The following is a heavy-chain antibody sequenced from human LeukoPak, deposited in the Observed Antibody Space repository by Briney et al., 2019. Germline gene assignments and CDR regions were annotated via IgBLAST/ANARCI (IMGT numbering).Heavy chain of an antibody. Sequence: GASVKVSFKASGGTFSTYYAISWVRQAPGQGLEWMGRIIPIVGTANYAQKFQGRVTMTADKSTGTVYMELSSLRSGDTAVYYCARGITVVRGVIKGGMDVWGQGTTVTVSS. V-gene: IGHV1-69*04. J-gene: IGHJ6*02. D-gene: IGHD3-10*01. CDR1: GGTFSTYYA. CDR3: ARGITVVRGVIKGGMDV. CDR2: IIPIVGTA.